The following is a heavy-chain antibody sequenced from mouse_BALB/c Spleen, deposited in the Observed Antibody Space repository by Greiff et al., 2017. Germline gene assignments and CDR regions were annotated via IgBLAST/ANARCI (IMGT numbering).Heavy chain of an antibody. Sequence: EVKLQESGGGLVKPGGSLKLSCAASGFTFSSYAMSWVRQTPEKRLEWVATISSGGSYTYYPDSVKGRFTISRDNAKNTLYLQMSSLRSEDTAMYYCARQKASMDYWGQGTSVTVSA. V-gene: IGHV5-9-3*01. CDR2: ISSGGSYT. CDR1: GFTFSSYA. J-gene: IGHJ4*01. CDR3: ARQKASMDY.